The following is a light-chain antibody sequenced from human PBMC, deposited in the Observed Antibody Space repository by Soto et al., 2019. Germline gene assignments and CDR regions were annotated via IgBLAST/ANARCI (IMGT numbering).Light chain of an antibody. Sequence: AIQITQSPSSLSASVGDRVTITFLASQNIRTDLGWYRQRPGKAPELLISGASNLQSGVSSRFSGSGSGTSFTLTIYSLQPEDFATYYCLQDYNYPLTFGQGTKVDI. V-gene: IGKV1-6*01. CDR2: GAS. CDR3: LQDYNYPLT. CDR1: QNIRTD. J-gene: IGKJ1*01.